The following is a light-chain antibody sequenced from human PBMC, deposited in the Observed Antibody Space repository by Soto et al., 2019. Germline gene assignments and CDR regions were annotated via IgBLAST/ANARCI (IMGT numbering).Light chain of an antibody. V-gene: IGLV2-8*01. CDR1: SSDVGGYNF. J-gene: IGLJ1*01. CDR2: DVN. Sequence: QSALTQPPSASGSPGQSVTISCTGTSSDVGGYNFVSWYQQHPGKAPKLMIYDVNKRPSGVPDRFSGSKSANTASLTVSGLQAEDEADHYCSSHAGSNNPFVFGTGTKLTVL. CDR3: SSHAGSNNPFV.